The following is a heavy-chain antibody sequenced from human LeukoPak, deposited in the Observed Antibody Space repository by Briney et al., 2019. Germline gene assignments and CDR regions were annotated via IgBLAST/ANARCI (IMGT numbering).Heavy chain of an antibody. CDR2: ISSTGGTT. V-gene: IGHV3-23*01. Sequence: GGSLRLSCAASGITFSSYGMSWVRQAPGKGLEWVSSISSTGGTTYYADSVKGRFTISRDNSKNSLYLQMNSLRAEDTAFYYCARGLMGGYPHFDFWGQGILVTVSS. CDR3: ARGLMGGYPHFDF. D-gene: IGHD3-22*01. CDR1: GITFSSYG. J-gene: IGHJ4*02.